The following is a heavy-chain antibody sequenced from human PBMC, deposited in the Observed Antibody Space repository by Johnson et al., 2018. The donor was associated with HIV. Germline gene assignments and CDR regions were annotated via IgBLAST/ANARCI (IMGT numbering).Heavy chain of an antibody. J-gene: IGHJ3*02. CDR2: VSYDGNSK. CDR3: AKVDTAMVNALDI. Sequence: QVQLVESGGGVVQPGTSLRLSCAASGFTFSNYAMGWVRQAPGKGLEWVAAVSYDGNSKSYADSVKGRFTISRDNAKNSLYLQMNSLRAEDTALYYCAKVDTAMVNALDIWGQGTMVTVSS. D-gene: IGHD5-18*01. CDR1: GFTFSNYA. V-gene: IGHV3-30*18.